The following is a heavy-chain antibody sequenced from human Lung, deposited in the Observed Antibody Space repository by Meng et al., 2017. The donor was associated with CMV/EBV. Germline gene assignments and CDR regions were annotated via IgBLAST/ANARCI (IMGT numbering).Heavy chain of an antibody. J-gene: IGHJ4*02. Sequence: QVQLVESGGGVVQPGRSLSLSCAASGFTFSSYAMHWVRQAPGKGLEWVAVISYDGSNKYYADSVKGRFTISRDNSKNTLYLQMNSLRAEDTAVYYCAHGGGDCWGQGTLVTVSS. CDR3: AHGGGDC. D-gene: IGHD2-15*01. CDR1: GFTFSSYA. V-gene: IGHV3-30-3*01. CDR2: ISYDGSNK.